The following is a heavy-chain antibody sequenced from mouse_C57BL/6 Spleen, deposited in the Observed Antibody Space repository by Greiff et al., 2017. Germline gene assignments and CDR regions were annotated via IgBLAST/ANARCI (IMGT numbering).Heavy chain of an antibody. V-gene: IGHV1-52*01. Sequence: VQLQQPGAELVRPGSSVKLSCKASGYTFTSYWMHWVKQRPIQGLEWIGNIDPSDSETHYNQKFKDKATLTVDKSSSTAYMQRSSLTAEDSAVYYCANGGLRAMDYWGQGTSVTVSS. J-gene: IGHJ4*01. CDR3: ANGGLRAMDY. CDR2: IDPSDSET. D-gene: IGHD2-4*01. CDR1: GYTFTSYW.